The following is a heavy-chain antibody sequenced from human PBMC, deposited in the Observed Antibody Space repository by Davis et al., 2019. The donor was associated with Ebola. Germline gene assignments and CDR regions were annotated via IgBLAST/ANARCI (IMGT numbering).Heavy chain of an antibody. V-gene: IGHV1-69*13. CDR2: IIPIFGTA. J-gene: IGHJ6*02. Sequence: SVKVSCKASGGTFSSYAISWVRQAPGQGLEWMGRIIPIFGTANYAQKFQGRVTITADESTSTAYMELSSLRSEDTAVYYCARGQAVAVSYYYGMDVWGQGTTVTVSS. CDR3: ARGQAVAVSYYYGMDV. CDR1: GGTFSSYA. D-gene: IGHD6-19*01.